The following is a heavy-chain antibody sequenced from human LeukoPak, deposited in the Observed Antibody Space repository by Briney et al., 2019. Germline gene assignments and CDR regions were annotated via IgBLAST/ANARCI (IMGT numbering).Heavy chain of an antibody. CDR2: INPNSGGT. V-gene: IGHV1-2*02. Sequence: ASVKVSCKASGYTFTGYYMHWVRQAPGQGLEWMGWINPNSGGTNYAQKFQGRVTMTRDTSISTAYMELSRLRSDDTAVYYCARVRVRGTRGAFDIWGQGTMVTVSS. D-gene: IGHD3-10*01. CDR1: GYTFTGYY. J-gene: IGHJ3*02. CDR3: ARVRVRGTRGAFDI.